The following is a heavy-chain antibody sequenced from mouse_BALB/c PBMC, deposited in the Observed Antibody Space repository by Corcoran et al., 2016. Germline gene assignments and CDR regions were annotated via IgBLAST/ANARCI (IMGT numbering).Heavy chain of an antibody. CDR3: ARDYRYDEYYYAMDY. Sequence: EVQLQQSGTELVKPGASVKMSCKASGYTFTSYVMHWVKQKPGQGLEWIGYINPYNDGTKYNEKFKGKATLTSDKSSSTAYMELSSLTSEDSAVYYCARDYRYDEYYYAMDYWGQGTSVTVSS. J-gene: IGHJ4*01. CDR1: GYTFTSYV. D-gene: IGHD2-14*01. CDR2: INPYNDGT. V-gene: IGHV1S136*01.